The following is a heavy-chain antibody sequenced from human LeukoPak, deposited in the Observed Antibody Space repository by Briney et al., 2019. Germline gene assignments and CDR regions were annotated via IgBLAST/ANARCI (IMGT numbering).Heavy chain of an antibody. J-gene: IGHJ4*02. V-gene: IGHV3-11*01. CDR2: IGSSGRTI. Sequence: GGSLRLSCAPSGFIFSDYYMSWIRQAPGKGLEWVSYIGSSGRTIYYADSVKGRFTISRDNAKNSLFLQMNTLKAEDTAVYYCARAGGSYLGEFNYWGQGTLVTVSS. CDR3: ARAGGSYLGEFNY. D-gene: IGHD1-26*01. CDR1: GFIFSDYY.